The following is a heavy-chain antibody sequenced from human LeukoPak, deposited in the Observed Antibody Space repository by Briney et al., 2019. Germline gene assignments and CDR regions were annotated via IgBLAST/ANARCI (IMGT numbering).Heavy chain of an antibody. J-gene: IGHJ4*02. V-gene: IGHV3-7*01. CDR2: IKHDGSAK. CDR1: GFTFSHYW. CDR3: ARDTARGDFDY. Sequence: PGGSLRLSCAASGFTFSHYWMSWVRQAPGKGLEWVANIKHDGSAKYYVDSVKGRFTISRDNAKNSLFLQMNSLRAEDTSVYYCARDTARGDFDYWGQGTLASVSS. D-gene: IGHD6-25*01.